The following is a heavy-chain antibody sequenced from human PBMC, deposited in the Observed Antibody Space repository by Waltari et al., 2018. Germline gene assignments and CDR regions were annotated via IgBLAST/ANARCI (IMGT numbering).Heavy chain of an antibody. CDR2: ISGTGSNT. Sequence: EVQLVESGGGLVQPGGSLRLSCAASGFPFSTYWRHWVRQAPGKGLRWVSRISGTGSNTNFADSVRGRFTISRDNAKNTLYLQMNSLTAEDTAVYYCAKYSSSSGGANWYFDLWGRGTLVTVSS. J-gene: IGHJ2*01. V-gene: IGHV3-74*01. CDR1: GFPFSTYW. CDR3: AKYSSSSGGANWYFDL. D-gene: IGHD6-13*01.